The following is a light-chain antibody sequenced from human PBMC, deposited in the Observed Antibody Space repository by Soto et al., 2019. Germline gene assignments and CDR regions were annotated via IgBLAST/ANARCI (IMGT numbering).Light chain of an antibody. J-gene: IGLJ3*02. CDR3: SSYSTTTTPQWV. Sequence: QSVLTQPVSVSGSPGQSITIPCTGSSNDIGGYNYVSWYQQHPGRAPKHVIYKVSDRPSGVSTRFSASKSGNTASLTISGLQAEDEADYYCSSYSTTTTPQWVFGGGTQLTVL. CDR1: SNDIGGYNY. CDR2: KVS. V-gene: IGLV2-14*01.